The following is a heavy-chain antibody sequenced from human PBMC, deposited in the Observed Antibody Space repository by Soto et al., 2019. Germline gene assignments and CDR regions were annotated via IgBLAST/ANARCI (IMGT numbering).Heavy chain of an antibody. CDR2: ISYNGSTT. D-gene: IGHD2-15*01. Sequence: GGSLRLSCAASGFTFSSYAMHWVRQAPGKGLEWVAAISYNGSTTYYADSVKGRFTISRDNSKNTLHLQMNNLRAEDTAIYYCAKGSGGNCYSHFDYCGQGTLVTVSS. CDR3: AKGSGGNCYSHFDY. J-gene: IGHJ4*02. CDR1: GFTFSSYA. V-gene: IGHV3-23*01.